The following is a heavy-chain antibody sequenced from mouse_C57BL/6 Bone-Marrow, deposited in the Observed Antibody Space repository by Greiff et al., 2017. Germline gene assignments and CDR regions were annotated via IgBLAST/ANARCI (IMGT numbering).Heavy chain of an antibody. CDR2: IYWDDDK. CDR1: GFSLSTSGMG. Sequence: QVTLKVCGPGILQSSQTLSLTCSFSGFSLSTSGMGVSWIRQPSGKGLEWLAHIYWDDDKRYNPSLKSRLTISKDTSRNQVFLKITSVDTADTATYYCARRGGYYGNYNWYFDVWGTGTTVTVSS. V-gene: IGHV8-12*01. D-gene: IGHD2-1*01. CDR3: ARRGGYYGNYNWYFDV. J-gene: IGHJ1*03.